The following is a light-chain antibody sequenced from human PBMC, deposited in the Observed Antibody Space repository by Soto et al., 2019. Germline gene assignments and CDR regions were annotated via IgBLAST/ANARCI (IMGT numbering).Light chain of an antibody. Sequence: TQSPSSLSASVGDRVTITCRASQSISSYLAWYQQRPGQAPRLLIYGTSSRATGIPDRFSGSGSGTDFTLTISRLEPEDFAVYYCQQFGRTFGQGTKVDIK. CDR1: QSISSY. V-gene: IGKV3-20*01. CDR3: QQFGRT. J-gene: IGKJ1*01. CDR2: GTS.